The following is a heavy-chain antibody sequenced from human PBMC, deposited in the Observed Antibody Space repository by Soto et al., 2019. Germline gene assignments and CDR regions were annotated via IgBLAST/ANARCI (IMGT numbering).Heavy chain of an antibody. V-gene: IGHV4-30-4*01. Sequence: KTSETLSLTCTVSGGSISSGDYYWSWIRQPPGKGLEWIGYIYYSGSTYYNPSLKSRVTISVDTSKNQFSLKLSSVTAADTAVYYCARDSTPGAEMATIIDYWGQGTLVTVSS. CDR1: GGSISSGDYY. CDR2: IYYSGST. J-gene: IGHJ4*02. CDR3: ARDSTPGAEMATIIDY. D-gene: IGHD5-12*01.